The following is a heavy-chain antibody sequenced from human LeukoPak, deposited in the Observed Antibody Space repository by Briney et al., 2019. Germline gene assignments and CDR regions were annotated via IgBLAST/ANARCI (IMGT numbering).Heavy chain of an antibody. D-gene: IGHD3-10*02. CDR3: ATGTMSASHFDY. CDR2: FDPEDGET. V-gene: IGHV1-24*01. J-gene: IGHJ4*02. Sequence: ASVKVSCKVSGYTLTELSMHWVRQAPGKGLEWMGGFDPEDGETIYAQKFQGRVTMTEDTSTNTAYMELSSLRSEDTAVYYCATGTMSASHFDYWGQGTLVTVSS. CDR1: GYTLTELS.